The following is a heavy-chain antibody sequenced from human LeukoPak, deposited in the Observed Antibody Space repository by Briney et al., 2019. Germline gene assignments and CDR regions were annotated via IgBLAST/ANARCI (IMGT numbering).Heavy chain of an antibody. V-gene: IGHV1-46*01. D-gene: IGHD2-2*02. CDR2: INPSGGST. CDR1: GYTFTSYY. CDR3: ARDRCSSTSCHTIAPEYYFDY. J-gene: IGHJ4*02. Sequence: ASVKVSCKASGYTFTSYYMHWVRQAPGQGLEWMGIINPSGGSTSYAQKFQGRVSMTRDTSTSTVYMELSSLRSEDTAVYYCARDRCSSTSCHTIAPEYYFDYRGQGTLVTVSS.